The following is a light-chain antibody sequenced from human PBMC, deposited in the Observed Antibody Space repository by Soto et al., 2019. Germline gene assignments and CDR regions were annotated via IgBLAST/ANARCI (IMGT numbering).Light chain of an antibody. CDR3: CSYAGSSTLV. CDR2: EGS. V-gene: IGLV2-23*01. Sequence: QSALTQPASVSGSPGQSITISCTGTSSDVGSYNLVSWSQQHPGKAPKLMIYEGSKRPSGVSNRFSGSKSGNTASLTISGLQAEDEADYYCCSYAGSSTLVFGGGTKPTVL. CDR1: SSDVGSYNL. J-gene: IGLJ2*01.